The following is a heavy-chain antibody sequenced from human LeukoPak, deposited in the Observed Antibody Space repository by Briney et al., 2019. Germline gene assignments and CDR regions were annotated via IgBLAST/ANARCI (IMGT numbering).Heavy chain of an antibody. CDR3: AREILRFDI. J-gene: IGHJ3*02. Sequence: ASVKVSCKASGYSFNSQGMNWVRQAPGQGLEWMGWINTDSGNPTYAQGFTGRFVFSLNSSVSTAYLQISNLMPEDTAKYYCAREILRFDIWGQGTMVIVSS. V-gene: IGHV7-4-1*02. CDR2: INTDSGNP. CDR1: GYSFNSQG.